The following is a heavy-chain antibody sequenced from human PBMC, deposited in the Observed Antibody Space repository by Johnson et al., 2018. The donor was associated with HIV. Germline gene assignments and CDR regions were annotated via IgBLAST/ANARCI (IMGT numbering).Heavy chain of an antibody. CDR2: TSYDGNNK. D-gene: IGHD6-6*01. CDR1: GFTFSNYA. Sequence: QVQLVESGGGVVQPGGSLRLSCAASGFTFSNYAIHWVRQAPGKGLEWVAVTSYDGNNKYYADSVKGRFTLSRDNSKNTLYLQMNSLGAEDTAVYYCAREGLEQVVSDAFDIWGPGTMVTVSS. CDR3: AREGLEQVVSDAFDI. J-gene: IGHJ3*02. V-gene: IGHV3-30*04.